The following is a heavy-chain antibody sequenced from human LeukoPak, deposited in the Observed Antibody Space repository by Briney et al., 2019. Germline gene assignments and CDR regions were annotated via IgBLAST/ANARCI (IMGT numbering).Heavy chain of an antibody. D-gene: IGHD2/OR15-2a*01. V-gene: IGHV3-74*01. Sequence: GGSLRLSCAASGNYWMHWVRQVPGKELVWVSHINSDGSWTSYADSVKGRFTISKDNAKNTVYLQMNSLRAEDTAVYYCVSFYETYWGRGTLVTVSS. CDR2: INSDGSWT. CDR3: VSFYETY. J-gene: IGHJ4*02. CDR1: GNYW.